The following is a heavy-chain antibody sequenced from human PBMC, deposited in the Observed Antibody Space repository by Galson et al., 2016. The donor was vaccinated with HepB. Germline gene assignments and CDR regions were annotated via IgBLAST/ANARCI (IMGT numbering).Heavy chain of an antibody. D-gene: IGHD2-21*02. CDR3: ARSPSDSKFDY. Sequence: SVTVSCKASGYTFTSYDVNWLRQATRQGLEWMGWMNPNRGNTGNAQKFQGRVTMSINTTISTAYMELTSLRSEDTAIYYCARSPSDSKFDYWGQGTLVTVSS. CDR1: GYTFTSYD. V-gene: IGHV1-8*01. CDR2: MNPNRGNT. J-gene: IGHJ4*02.